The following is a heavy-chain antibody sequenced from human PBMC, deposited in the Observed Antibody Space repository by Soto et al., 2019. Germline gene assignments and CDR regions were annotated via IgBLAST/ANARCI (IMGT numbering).Heavy chain of an antibody. D-gene: IGHD6-6*01. CDR3: ARAPKVSGSSQTRPDF. CDR1: SGSFSGYY. CDR2: ISQSGNT. J-gene: IGHJ4*02. V-gene: IGHV4-34*01. Sequence: SETLSLTCSIYSGSFSGYYWSWIRQPPGKGLEWIGEISQSGNTNYSPSLKSRASISIDTSKKQFSLNLASVSAADTAVYYCARAPKVSGSSQTRPDFWGQGTLVTVSS.